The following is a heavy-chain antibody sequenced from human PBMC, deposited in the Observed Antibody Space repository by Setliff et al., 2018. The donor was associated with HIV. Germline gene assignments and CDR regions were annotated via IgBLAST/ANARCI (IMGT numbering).Heavy chain of an antibody. V-gene: IGHV3-21*01. CDR1: GFTFSSST. CDR3: AKGGGYNFWSGYLDYYYMDV. Sequence: GGSLRLSCSASGFTFSSSTMHWVRQAPGKGLEWVSYISYGFTYKNYTDSVKGRFTISRDNAKNSVYLLMNNLRAEDTAVYYCAKGGGYNFWSGYLDYYYMDVWGKGTTVTVSS. CDR2: ISYGFTYK. D-gene: IGHD3-3*01. J-gene: IGHJ6*03.